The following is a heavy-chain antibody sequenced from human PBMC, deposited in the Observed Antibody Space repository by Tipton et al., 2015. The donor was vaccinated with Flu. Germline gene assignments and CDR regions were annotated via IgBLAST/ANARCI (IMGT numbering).Heavy chain of an antibody. CDR1: GGTFSSYA. J-gene: IGHJ4*02. Sequence: QMQLVQSGAEVKKPGSSVKVSCKASGGTFSSYAISWVRQAPGQGLEWMGRIIPILGIANYAQKFQGRVTITADKSTSTAYMERSSLRSEDTAVYYWARGVSSSPPGYWGQGTLVTVSS. CDR3: ARGVSSSPPGY. CDR2: IIPILGIA. D-gene: IGHD6-6*01. V-gene: IGHV1-69*09.